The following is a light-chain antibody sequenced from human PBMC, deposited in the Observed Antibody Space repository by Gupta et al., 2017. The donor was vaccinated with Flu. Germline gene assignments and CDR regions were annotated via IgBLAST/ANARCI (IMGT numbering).Light chain of an antibody. CDR2: RNN. V-gene: IGLV1-47*01. J-gene: IGLJ2*01. CDR1: SSNIGSNY. CDR3: AAWDDSLSGLVV. Sequence: QSVLIQPPSASGTPGQRVTISCSGSSSNIGSNYVYWYQQLPGTAPKLLIYRNNQRPSGVPDRFSGSKSGTSASLAISGLRSEDEADYYCAAWDDSLSGLVVFGGGTKLTVL.